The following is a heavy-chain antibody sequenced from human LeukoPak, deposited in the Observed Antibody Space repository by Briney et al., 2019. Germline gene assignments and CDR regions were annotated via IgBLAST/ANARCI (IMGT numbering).Heavy chain of an antibody. CDR3: ARESTSRGYSYGSEVYFDY. CDR1: GGSISSYY. Sequence: SETLSLTCTVSGGSISSYYWSWIRQPPRKGLEWIGYIYSSGRTNYNPSLQSRVTISVDTSKNQFSLKLSSVTAAGTAVYYCARESTSRGYSYGSEVYFDYWGQGTLVTVSS. J-gene: IGHJ4*02. D-gene: IGHD5-18*01. V-gene: IGHV4-59*01. CDR2: IYSSGRT.